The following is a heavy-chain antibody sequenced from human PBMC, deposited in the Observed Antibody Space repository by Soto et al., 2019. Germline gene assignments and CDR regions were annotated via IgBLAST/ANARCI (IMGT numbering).Heavy chain of an antibody. CDR3: ASNSYGYTLYAY. J-gene: IGHJ4*02. D-gene: IGHD5-18*01. CDR2: IYYSGST. Sequence: SETLSLTCTVSGGSISSGDYYWSWIRQPPGKGLEWIGYIYYSGSTYYNPSLKSRVTISVDTSKNQFSLKLSSVTAADTAVYYCASNSYGYTLYAYWGQGTLVTVSS. V-gene: IGHV4-30-4*01. CDR1: GGSISSGDYY.